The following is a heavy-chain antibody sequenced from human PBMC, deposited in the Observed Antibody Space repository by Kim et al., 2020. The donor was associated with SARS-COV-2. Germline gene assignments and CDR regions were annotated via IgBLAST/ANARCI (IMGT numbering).Heavy chain of an antibody. J-gene: IGHJ4*02. V-gene: IGHV3-66*03. CDR2: T. Sequence: TYSADSVKGRFTISRDNSNNTLSLQMNSLTAEDTAVYYCARGYRVVTKLDYWGQGTLVTVSS. CDR3: ARGYRVVTKLDY. D-gene: IGHD2-21*02.